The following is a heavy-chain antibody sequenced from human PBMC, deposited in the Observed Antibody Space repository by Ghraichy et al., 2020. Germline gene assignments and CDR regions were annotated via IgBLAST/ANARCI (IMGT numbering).Heavy chain of an antibody. CDR2: IKRDGSDR. CDR1: GFTLSSYW. CDR3: ARRPDSGGSLDY. D-gene: IGHD2-15*01. V-gene: IGHV3-74*01. J-gene: IGHJ4*02. Sequence: GGSLRLSCAASGFTLSSYWMYWVRQAPGKGLVGVAGIKRDGSDRRYADSVKGRFTISRDIAENTLYLQMNSLRAEDSAVYYCARRPDSGGSLDYWGQGTLVTVSS.